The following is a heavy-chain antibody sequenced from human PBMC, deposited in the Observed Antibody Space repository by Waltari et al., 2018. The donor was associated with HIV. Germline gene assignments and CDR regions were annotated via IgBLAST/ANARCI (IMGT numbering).Heavy chain of an antibody. CDR3: ARGSSGSYRWFDP. Sequence: QEQLVQSGAAVKKPGSSVKVSCKASGGTFSSNAISWVRQAPGQGLEWRGSIIRVFEATSYAQKFHGRLTISADESTSTVFMELSSLSFDDTAVYYCARGSSGSYRWFDPWGHGTLATVSS. V-gene: IGHV1-69*18. CDR2: IIRVFEAT. J-gene: IGHJ5*02. CDR1: GGTFSSNA. D-gene: IGHD1-26*01.